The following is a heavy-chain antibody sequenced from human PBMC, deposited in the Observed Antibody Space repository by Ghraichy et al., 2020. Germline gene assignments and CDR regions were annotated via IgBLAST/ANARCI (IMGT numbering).Heavy chain of an antibody. D-gene: IGHD2-2*01. CDR2: ISLNNGDR. Sequence: ASVKVSCKASGYTFTNYGISWVRQAPGHGLEWMGWISLNNGDRQYAETVQGRLSMTTDASTSTAYMELRSLRSDDTAVYYCVRDESWMPDYWGQGTRVTFSS. CDR1: GYTFTNYG. CDR3: VRDESWMPDY. V-gene: IGHV1-18*01. J-gene: IGHJ4*02.